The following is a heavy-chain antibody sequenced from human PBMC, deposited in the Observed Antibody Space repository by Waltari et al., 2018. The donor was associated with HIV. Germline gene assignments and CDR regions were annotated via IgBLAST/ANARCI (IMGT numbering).Heavy chain of an antibody. CDR3: AIHLTLRWLFDY. Sequence: EVQLLESGGGLVQPGGSLRLSCAASGFTFSSYAMSWVRQAPGKGLGWVSAISGSGGSTYYADSVKGRFTISRDNSKNTLYLQMNSLRAEDTAVYYCAIHLTLRWLFDYWGQGTLVTVSS. CDR2: ISGSGGST. V-gene: IGHV3-23*01. D-gene: IGHD4-17*01. J-gene: IGHJ4*02. CDR1: GFTFSSYA.